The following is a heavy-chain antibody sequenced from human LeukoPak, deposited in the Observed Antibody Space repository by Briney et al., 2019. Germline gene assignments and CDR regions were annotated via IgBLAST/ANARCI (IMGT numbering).Heavy chain of an antibody. D-gene: IGHD7-27*01. CDR1: GFAFRDYW. Sequence: PGGFLRLSCAASGFAFRDYWMNWVRQAPGKGLEWVANINLGGSVILYVDSVKGRFTASRDNAENSVSLQMNSPRAEDTAVYYCAAWGLHNYWGQGTLVTVSS. CDR2: INLGGSVI. J-gene: IGHJ4*02. CDR3: AAWGLHNY. V-gene: IGHV3-7*01.